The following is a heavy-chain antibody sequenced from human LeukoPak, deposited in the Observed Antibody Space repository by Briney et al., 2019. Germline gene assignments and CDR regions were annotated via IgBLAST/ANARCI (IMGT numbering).Heavy chain of an antibody. CDR3: AKDQGPVDTLHYFDY. Sequence: GGSLRLSCAASGFTFSSYAMSWVRQAPGKGLEWVSAISGSGGSTYYADSVKGRFTISRDNSKNTLYLQMNSLRAEDTAVYYCAKDQGPVDTLHYFDYWGQGTLVTVSS. J-gene: IGHJ4*02. CDR2: ISGSGGST. V-gene: IGHV3-23*01. D-gene: IGHD2-15*01. CDR1: GFTFSSYA.